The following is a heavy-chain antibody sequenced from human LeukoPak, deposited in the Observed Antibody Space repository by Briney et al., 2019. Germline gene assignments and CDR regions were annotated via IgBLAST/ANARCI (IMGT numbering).Heavy chain of an antibody. CDR2: ISSSGSTI. CDR3: TRDPILGAPDYFDY. Sequence: GGSLRLSCAASGFTFSSYEMNWVRQAPGKGLEWVSYISSSGSTIYYADSVKGRFTISRDNAKNSLYLQMNSLRAEDTAVYYCTRDPILGAPDYFDYWGQGTLVTVSS. CDR1: GFTFSSYE. D-gene: IGHD1-26*01. J-gene: IGHJ4*02. V-gene: IGHV3-48*03.